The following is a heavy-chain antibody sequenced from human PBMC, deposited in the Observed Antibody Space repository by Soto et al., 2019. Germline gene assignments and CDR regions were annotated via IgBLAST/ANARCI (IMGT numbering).Heavy chain of an antibody. CDR2: IKEDGNEK. D-gene: IGHD6-19*01. Sequence: GGSLRLSCAASGFPFNNYYMTWVRQASGKGLEWVASIKEDGNEKYYVDSVKGRFTIPRDNAKNSLSLQMNSLRAEDTAVYFCTRGAGGWNYYYAMDVWGPGATVTVSS. J-gene: IGHJ6*02. V-gene: IGHV3-7*03. CDR1: GFPFNNYY. CDR3: TRGAGGWNYYYAMDV.